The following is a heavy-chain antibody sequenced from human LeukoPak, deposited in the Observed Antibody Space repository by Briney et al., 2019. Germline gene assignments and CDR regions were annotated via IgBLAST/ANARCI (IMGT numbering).Heavy chain of an antibody. CDR2: IIGASDST. CDR1: GFTFGNHG. Sequence: GGSLRLSCAASGFTFGNHGMNWVRQPPGKGLEWVSLIIGASDSTYYADFVKGRFTISRDATKNTVSLQMNSLRTDDTAIYYCATMSLVGATPNDYWGQGTLVAVSS. V-gene: IGHV3-23*01. J-gene: IGHJ4*02. D-gene: IGHD1-26*01. CDR3: ATMSLVGATPNDY.